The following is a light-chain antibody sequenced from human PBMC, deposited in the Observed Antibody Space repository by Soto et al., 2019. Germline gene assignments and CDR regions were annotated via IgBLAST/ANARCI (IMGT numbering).Light chain of an antibody. CDR2: DVS. V-gene: IGLV2-8*01. CDR3: SSYAFTHIV. J-gene: IGLJ1*01. Sequence: QSVLTQPPSASGSPGQSVTISCTGTSSDVGGYNYVSWYQQHPGKAPKLMIYDVSKRPSGVPDRFSGSKSGNTASLTVSGLQADDVADYYCSSYAFTHIVFVTGPLVTVL. CDR1: SSDVGGYNY.